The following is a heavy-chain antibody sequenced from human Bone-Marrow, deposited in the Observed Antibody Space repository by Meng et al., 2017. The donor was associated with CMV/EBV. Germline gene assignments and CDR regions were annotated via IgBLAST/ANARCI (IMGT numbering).Heavy chain of an antibody. J-gene: IGHJ4*02. D-gene: IGHD5-18*01. V-gene: IGHV3-11*01. Sequence: GESLKISCAASGFTFSDYYMSWIRQAPGKGLEWVSYISSSGSTIYYADSVKGRFTISRDNAKNSLYLQMNSLRAEDTAVYYCARLGHSYGYDVRYWGQGTLVTVSS. CDR1: GFTFSDYY. CDR2: ISSSGSTI. CDR3: ARLGHSYGYDVRY.